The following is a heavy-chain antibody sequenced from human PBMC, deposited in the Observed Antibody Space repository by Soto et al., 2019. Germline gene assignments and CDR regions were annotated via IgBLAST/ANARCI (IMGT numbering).Heavy chain of an antibody. V-gene: IGHV3-21*01. CDR1: GFTFSSYS. CDR3: ANPLGYCTNGVCPYDAFDI. D-gene: IGHD2-8*01. J-gene: IGHJ3*02. Sequence: GSLRLSCAASGFTFSSYSMNWVRQAPGKGLEWVSSISSSSSYIYYADSVKGRFTISRDNAKNSLYLQMNSLRAEDTAVYYCANPLGYCTNGVCPYDAFDIWGQGTMVTVSS. CDR2: ISSSSSYI.